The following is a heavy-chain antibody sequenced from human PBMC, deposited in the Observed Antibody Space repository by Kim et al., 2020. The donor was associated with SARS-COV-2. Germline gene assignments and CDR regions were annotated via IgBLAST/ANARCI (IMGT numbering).Heavy chain of an antibody. CDR2: ISYDGSNK. Sequence: GGSLRLSCAASGFTFSSYGMHWVRQAPGKGLEWVAVISYDGSNKYYADSVKGRFTISRDNSKNTLYLQMNSLRAEDTAVYYCAKGPPRLGSYDFWSGYYRGFYYYGIDVWGQGTTVTVSS. D-gene: IGHD3-3*01. CDR1: GFTFSSYG. J-gene: IGHJ6*02. V-gene: IGHV3-30*18. CDR3: AKGPPRLGSYDFWSGYYRGFYYYGIDV.